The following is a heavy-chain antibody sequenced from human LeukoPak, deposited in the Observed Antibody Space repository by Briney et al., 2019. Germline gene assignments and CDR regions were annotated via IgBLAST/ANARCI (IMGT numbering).Heavy chain of an antibody. J-gene: IGHJ4*02. CDR1: GYTFTGYY. V-gene: IGHV1-2*02. CDR3: ATLAVAGPDDH. Sequence: GASVTVSCKASGYTFTGYYMHWVRPAPGQGLEWMGCINPNSGGTNYAQKFQGRVTMTRDTSISTAYMELSRLRSDDTAVYYCATLAVAGPDDHWGQGTLVTVSS. CDR2: INPNSGGT. D-gene: IGHD6-19*01.